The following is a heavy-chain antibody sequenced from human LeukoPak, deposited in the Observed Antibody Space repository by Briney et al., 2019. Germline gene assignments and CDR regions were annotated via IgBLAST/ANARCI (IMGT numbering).Heavy chain of an antibody. CDR3: ARDRRVXXGELYYDYFDY. Sequence: QSGGSLRLSCKASGFIFGDYAMSWFRQAPGKGLEWVGFLRSNAYGGTVEYAASVKGRFTISKDDSKTIAYLQMNSLKTEDTAVYYCARDRRVXXGELYYDYFDYWGQGTLVTV. CDR1: GFIFGDYA. D-gene: IGHD3-10*01. CDR2: LRSNAYGGTV. V-gene: IGHV3-49*03. J-gene: IGHJ4*02.